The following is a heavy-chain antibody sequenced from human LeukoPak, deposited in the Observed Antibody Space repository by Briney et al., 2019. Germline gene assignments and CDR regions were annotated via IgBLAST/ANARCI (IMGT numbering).Heavy chain of an antibody. CDR1: GCTISSYA. J-gene: IGHJ4*02. Sequence: GGSLRLSCAAPGCTISSYAMSWVRQAPGKGLEWVSAISGSGVSTYYADSVKGRFTISRDNSKNTLYLQMNSLRVEDTAVYYCAKGLKTLGDYWGQGTLVTVSS. CDR2: ISGSGVST. CDR3: AKGLKTLGDY. D-gene: IGHD3-16*01. V-gene: IGHV3-23*01.